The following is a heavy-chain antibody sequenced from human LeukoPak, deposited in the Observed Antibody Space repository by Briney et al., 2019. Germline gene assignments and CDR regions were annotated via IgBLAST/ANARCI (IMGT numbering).Heavy chain of an antibody. CDR2: ISSSTSTI. V-gene: IGHV3-48*01. CDR3: ARDGDSGYLDI. J-gene: IGHJ3*02. D-gene: IGHD5-12*01. CDR1: GFTFSSYS. Sequence: GGSLRLSCAASGFTFSSYSINWVRQAPGKGLEWVSYISSSTSTIYYADSVKGRFTISRDNSKNTLYLQMNSLRAEDTAVYYCARDGDSGYLDIWGQGTMVTVSS.